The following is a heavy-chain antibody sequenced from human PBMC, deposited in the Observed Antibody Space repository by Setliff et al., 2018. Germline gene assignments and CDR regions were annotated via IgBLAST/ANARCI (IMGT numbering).Heavy chain of an antibody. V-gene: IGHV4-61*08. Sequence: PSETLSLTCTASGGSISSGDYYWSWIRQAPGKGLEWIGYLYFSDTTKYNPSLKSRVTISEDTSKNQFSLTLTSVTTADTAVYYCSSRRMTVLGVSNFDYWGQGKLVTVSS. D-gene: IGHD3-3*01. CDR3: SSRRMTVLGVSNFDY. CDR2: LYFSDTT. J-gene: IGHJ4*02. CDR1: GGSISSGDYY.